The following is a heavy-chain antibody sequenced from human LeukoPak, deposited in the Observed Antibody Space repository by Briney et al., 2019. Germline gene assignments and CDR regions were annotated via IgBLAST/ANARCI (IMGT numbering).Heavy chain of an antibody. CDR3: VRDRGTYRPIDY. J-gene: IGHJ4*02. CDR1: AFSLNAYN. Sequence: PGGSLRLSCAASAFSLNAYNMNWVRQAPGKGLEWVSSISYTGTYIYYADSVKGRYTISRDNAQNSLYLQMNSLRAEDTAIYYCVRDRGTYRPIDYWGQGTLVTVSS. V-gene: IGHV3-21*04. CDR2: ISYTGTYI. D-gene: IGHD1-26*01.